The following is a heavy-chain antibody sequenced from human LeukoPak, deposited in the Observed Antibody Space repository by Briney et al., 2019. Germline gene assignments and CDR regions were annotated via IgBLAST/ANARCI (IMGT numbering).Heavy chain of an antibody. V-gene: IGHV4-30-4*08. CDR2: IYHSGNT. CDR1: GGSISSGDYY. CDR3: ARALNENSYAFDS. J-gene: IGHJ4*02. D-gene: IGHD5-18*01. Sequence: SQTLSLTCTVSGGSISSGDYYWSWIRQHPGKGLEWIGYIYHSGNTYYNPSLKSRVSISVDTSKNQFSLRLMSVTAADTAVYHCARALNENSYAFDSWGQGTLVTVSS.